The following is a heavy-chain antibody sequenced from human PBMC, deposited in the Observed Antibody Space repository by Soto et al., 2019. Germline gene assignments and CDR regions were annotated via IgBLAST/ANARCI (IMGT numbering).Heavy chain of an antibody. CDR1: GDSISSYY. V-gene: IGHV4-59*01. J-gene: IGHJ4*02. Sequence: TETLSLTSTVAGDSISSYYWSWIRQPPGKGLEWIGYIYYSGSTNYNPSLKSRVTISVDTSKNQFSLKLSSVTAADTAVYYCARSLYSYGPRFDYWGQGTLVTVSS. CDR3: ARSLYSYGPRFDY. CDR2: IYYSGST. D-gene: IGHD5-18*01.